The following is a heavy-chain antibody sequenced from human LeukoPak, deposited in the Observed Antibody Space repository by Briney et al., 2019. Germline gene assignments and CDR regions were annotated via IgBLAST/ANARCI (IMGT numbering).Heavy chain of an antibody. Sequence: GGSLRLSCAASGFTFSDYSMNWVRQAPGPGLEWISYVGISSGNTKYADSVKGRFTISGDSAKNSVFLQMNNLRVEDTAVYYCARDHRYAFDNWGQGTLVTVSS. CDR2: VGISSGNT. D-gene: IGHD5-12*01. V-gene: IGHV3-48*04. J-gene: IGHJ4*02. CDR3: ARDHRYAFDN. CDR1: GFTFSDYS.